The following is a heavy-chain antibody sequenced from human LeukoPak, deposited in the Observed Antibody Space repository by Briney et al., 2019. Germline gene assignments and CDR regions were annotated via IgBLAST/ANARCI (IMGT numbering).Heavy chain of an antibody. CDR2: IYYSGST. J-gene: IGHJ5*02. V-gene: IGHV4-59*11. CDR1: GGSISSHY. Sequence: PSETLSLTCSVSGGSISSHYWSWIRQPPGKGLEWIGYIYYSGSTKYNPSLKSRVTISVDTSKNQFSLKLSSVTAADTAVYYCARGGTTVTPGLLWFDPWGQGTLVTVSS. D-gene: IGHD4-17*01. CDR3: ARGGTTVTPGLLWFDP.